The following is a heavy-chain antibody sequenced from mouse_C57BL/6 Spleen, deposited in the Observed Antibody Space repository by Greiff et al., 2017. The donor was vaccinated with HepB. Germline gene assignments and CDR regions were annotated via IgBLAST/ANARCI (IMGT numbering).Heavy chain of an antibody. Sequence: VQLQQPGAELVKPGASVKLSCKASGYTFTSYWMHWVKQRPGQGLEWIGMIHPNSGSTNYNEKFKSKATLTVDKSSSTAYMQLSSLTSEDSAVYYCARRYGSSSRWYFDVWGTGTTVTVSS. J-gene: IGHJ1*03. D-gene: IGHD1-1*01. V-gene: IGHV1-64*01. CDR3: ARRYGSSSRWYFDV. CDR2: IHPNSGST. CDR1: GYTFTSYW.